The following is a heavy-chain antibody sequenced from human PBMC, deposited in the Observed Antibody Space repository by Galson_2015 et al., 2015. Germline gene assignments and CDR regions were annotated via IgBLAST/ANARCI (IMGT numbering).Heavy chain of an antibody. D-gene: IGHD6-13*01. CDR3: ASVNSSSWYPWGYYYYGMDV. Sequence: SVKVSCKASGGTFSSYAISWVRQAPGQGLEWMGGIIPIFGTANYAQKFQGRVTITADESTSTAYMELSSLRSEDTAVYYCASVNSSSWYPWGYYYYGMDVWGQGTTVTVSS. CDR1: GGTFSSYA. J-gene: IGHJ6*02. CDR2: IIPIFGTA. V-gene: IGHV1-69*13.